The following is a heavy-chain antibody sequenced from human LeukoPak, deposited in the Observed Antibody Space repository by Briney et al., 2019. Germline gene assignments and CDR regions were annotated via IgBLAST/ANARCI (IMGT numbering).Heavy chain of an antibody. CDR3: AKLPTSAGDYVYMDY. V-gene: IGHV3-23*05. J-gene: IGHJ4*02. Sequence: GGSLRLSCAASGFTFNSYAMTWVCQTPGKGLEWVSAISRSGNYTYYADSVRGRFTISRDNSKNTLYLQLSSLRAEDTAVYHCAKLPTSAGDYVYMDYWGQGTLVTVSS. D-gene: IGHD3-16*01. CDR1: GFTFNSYA. CDR2: ISRSGNYT.